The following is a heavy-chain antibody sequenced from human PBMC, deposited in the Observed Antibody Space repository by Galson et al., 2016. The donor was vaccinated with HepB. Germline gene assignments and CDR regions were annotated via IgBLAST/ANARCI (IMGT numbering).Heavy chain of an antibody. CDR3: GKHGGFDY. CDR2: ITAGGGTT. J-gene: IGHJ4*02. Sequence: SLRLSCAASGFSFSTSGMSWVRQTPGRGLEWVSGITAGGGTTHYADSVKGRFTISRDNSNNTLYLYMNSLRAGDTAVYYCGKHGGFDYWGQGALVTVSP. D-gene: IGHD3-16*01. CDR1: GFSFSTSG. V-gene: IGHV3-23*01.